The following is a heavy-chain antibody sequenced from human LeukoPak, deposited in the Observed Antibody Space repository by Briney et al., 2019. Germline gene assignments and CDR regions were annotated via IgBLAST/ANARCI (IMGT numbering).Heavy chain of an antibody. CDR1: GGTFSSYT. V-gene: IGHV1-69*04. CDR2: IIPILGIA. CDR3: ARDTRSYGDYEFGEDYYGMDV. D-gene: IGHD4-17*01. Sequence: GASVKVSCKASGGTFSSYTISWVRQAAGQGLEWMGRIIPILGIANYAQKFQGRVTITADKSTSTAYMELSSLRSEDTAVYYCARDTRSYGDYEFGEDYYGMDVWGQGTTVTVSS. J-gene: IGHJ6*02.